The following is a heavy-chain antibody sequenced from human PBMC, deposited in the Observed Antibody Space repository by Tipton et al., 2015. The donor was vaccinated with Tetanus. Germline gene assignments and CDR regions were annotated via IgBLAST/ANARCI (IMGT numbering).Heavy chain of an antibody. CDR1: GASIGSRGYY. V-gene: IGHV4-31*03. CDR2: IYSSGSS. CDR3: ARDSGGYSGYDS. J-gene: IGHJ4*02. D-gene: IGHD5-12*01. Sequence: TLSLTCTVSGASIGSRGYYWSWIRRHPGKGLEWVGYIYSSGSSYYNPALKGRGSITIDTSRNQFSLHLSSVTAADPGVYFCARDSGGYSGYDSWGQGTLVTVSS.